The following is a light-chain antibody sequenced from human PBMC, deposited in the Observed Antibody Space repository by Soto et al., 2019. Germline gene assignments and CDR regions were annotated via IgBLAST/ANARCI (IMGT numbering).Light chain of an antibody. CDR3: SSYTGSSTPV. Sequence: QSVLTQPASVSGSPGQSITISCTGTRSDVGGYNYVSWYQHHPGKAPKLMIYEVSNRPSGVSNRFSGSKSGNTASLTISGLQAEDEADYYCSSYTGSSTPVFGGGTQLTVL. CDR1: RSDVGGYNY. CDR2: EVS. V-gene: IGLV2-14*01. J-gene: IGLJ3*02.